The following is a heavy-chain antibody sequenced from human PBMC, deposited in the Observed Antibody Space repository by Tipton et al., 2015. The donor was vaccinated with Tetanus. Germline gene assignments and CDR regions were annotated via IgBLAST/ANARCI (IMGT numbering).Heavy chain of an antibody. CDR1: GGSISSGDYY. CDR3: ASPYGSGGMGAFDI. V-gene: IGHV4-31*02. Sequence: LRLSCTVSGGSISSGDYYWSWIRQPPGKGLEWIGYIYYSGSTYYNPSLKSRVTISVDTSKNQFSLKLSSVTDADPAVYYCASPYGSGGMGAFDIWGQGTMVTVSS. J-gene: IGHJ3*02. CDR2: IYYSGST. D-gene: IGHD3-10*01.